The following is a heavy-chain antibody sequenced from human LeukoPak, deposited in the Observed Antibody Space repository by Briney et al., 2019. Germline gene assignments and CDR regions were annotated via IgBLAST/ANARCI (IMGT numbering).Heavy chain of an antibody. D-gene: IGHD2-15*01. V-gene: IGHV1-8*01. CDR1: RYTFTSYD. J-gene: IGHJ5*02. CDR2: MNPNSGNT. CDR3: ARAGEYCSGGSCYSTWFDP. Sequence: ASVKVSCKASRYTFTSYDINWVRQATGQGLEWMGWMNPNSGNTGYAQKFQGRVTMTRNTSISTAYMELSSLRSEDTAVYYCARAGEYCSGGSCYSTWFDPWGQGTLVTVSS.